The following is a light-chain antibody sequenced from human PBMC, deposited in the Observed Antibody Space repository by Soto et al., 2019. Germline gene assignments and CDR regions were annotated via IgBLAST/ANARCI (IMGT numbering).Light chain of an antibody. CDR3: QRYNSAPQT. CDR2: AAS. Sequence: DIQMTQSPSSLSASVGDRVTITCRASQGISSYLAWYQQKTGKVPKLLIFAASTLQSGVPSRFSGSGSGTDFTLTISSLQPEDVATYYCQRYNSAPQTFGQGTKVEIK. CDR1: QGISSY. V-gene: IGKV1-27*01. J-gene: IGKJ1*01.